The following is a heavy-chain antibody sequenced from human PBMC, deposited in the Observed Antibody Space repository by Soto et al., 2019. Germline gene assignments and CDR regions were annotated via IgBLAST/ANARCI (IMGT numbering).Heavy chain of an antibody. CDR3: ASKYSTSWYWFDP. CDR2: SNDEK. J-gene: IGHJ5*02. D-gene: IGHD6-13*01. Sequence: QVTVKESGPVLVKPTETLTLTCTVSGFSLSNAGLGVSWIRQPPGKALEWLSNDEKSYSTSLKSRLTISKDTSKSQVVLIMTNMDPVDTATYYCASKYSTSWYWFDPWGQGTLVTVSS. CDR1: GFSLSNAGLG. V-gene: IGHV2-26*04.